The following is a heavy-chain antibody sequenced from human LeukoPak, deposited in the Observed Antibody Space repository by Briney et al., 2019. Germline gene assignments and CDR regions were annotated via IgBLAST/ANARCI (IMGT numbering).Heavy chain of an antibody. CDR1: GGSISSYY. J-gene: IGHJ3*02. V-gene: IGHV4-59*01. Sequence: SETLSLTCTVSGGSISSYYWSWIRQPPGKGPEWIGYIYYSGSTNYNPSLKSRVTISVDTSKNQFSLKLSSVTAADTAVYYCARPNYDSSEIDIWGQGTMVTVSS. CDR3: ARPNYDSSEIDI. D-gene: IGHD3-22*01. CDR2: IYYSGST.